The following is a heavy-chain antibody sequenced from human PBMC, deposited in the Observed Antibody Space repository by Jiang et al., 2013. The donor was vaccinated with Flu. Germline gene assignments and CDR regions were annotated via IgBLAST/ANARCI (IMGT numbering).Heavy chain of an antibody. J-gene: IGHJ5*02. V-gene: IGHV4-39*01. Sequence: PGLVKPSETLSLSCTVSGGSISSTSYHWGWIRQPPGKGLEWIGSIYYSGNSYYNPSLKSRVTLSVDTSKNQLSLKLTSVTAADTALYYCARHFRRRIYSSGSVNWFDPWGQGTLVTVSS. D-gene: IGHD6-19*01. CDR2: IYYSGNS. CDR3: ARHFRRRIYSSGSVNWFDP. CDR1: GGSISSTSYH.